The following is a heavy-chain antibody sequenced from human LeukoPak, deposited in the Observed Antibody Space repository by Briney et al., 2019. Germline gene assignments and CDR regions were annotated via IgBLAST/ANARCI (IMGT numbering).Heavy chain of an antibody. CDR3: ARRPFWSGYYPRSNWFDP. D-gene: IGHD3-3*01. J-gene: IGHJ5*02. CDR1: GGSFSGYY. Sequence: SETLSLTCAVYGGSFSGYYWSWIRQPPGKGLEWIGEINHSGGTNYNPSLKSRVTISVDTSKNQFSLKLSSVTAADTAVYYCARRPFWSGYYPRSNWFDPWGQGTLVTVSS. V-gene: IGHV4-34*01. CDR2: INHSGGT.